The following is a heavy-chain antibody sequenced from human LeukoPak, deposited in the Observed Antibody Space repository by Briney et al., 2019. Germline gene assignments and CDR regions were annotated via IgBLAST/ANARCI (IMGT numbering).Heavy chain of an antibody. V-gene: IGHV1-18*01. J-gene: IGHJ4*02. D-gene: IGHD6-13*01. CDR3: ARDGGIAAADRPFDY. CDR2: ISAYNGNT. Sequence: ASVKVSCKASGYTFTSYGISWVRQAPGQGLEWMGWISAYNGNTNYAQKLQGRVTMTTDTSTSTAYMELRSLRSDDTALYSCARDGGIAAADRPFDYWGQGTLVTVSS. CDR1: GYTFTSYG.